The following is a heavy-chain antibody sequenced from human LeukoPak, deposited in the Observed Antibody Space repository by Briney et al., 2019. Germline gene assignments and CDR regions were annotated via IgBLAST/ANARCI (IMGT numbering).Heavy chain of an antibody. CDR2: ILYDGSKE. J-gene: IGHJ3*02. Sequence: GGSLRLSCAASGFTFSSAGMHWVRQAPGKGLEWVAVILYDGSKEYYPDSVKGRFPISRDNSMNTLYLQMNSLRADDTAVYFCARTSLHYFGSGSYSLDVFDIWGQGTMVTVSS. V-gene: IGHV3-30*03. CDR3: ARTSLHYFGSGSYSLDVFDI. D-gene: IGHD3-10*01. CDR1: GFTFSSAG.